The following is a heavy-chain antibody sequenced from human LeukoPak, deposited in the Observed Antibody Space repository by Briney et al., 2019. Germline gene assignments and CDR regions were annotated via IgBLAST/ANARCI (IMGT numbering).Heavy chain of an antibody. CDR3: AKAKGYYDSSGYYY. J-gene: IGHJ4*02. D-gene: IGHD3-22*01. Sequence: PGGSLRLTCAASGFTFSSYAMSWVRQAPGKGLEWVSAISGSGGSTYYADSVKGRFTISRDNSKNTLYLQMNSLRAEDTAVYYCAKAKGYYDSSGYYYWGQGTLVTVSS. CDR1: GFTFSSYA. V-gene: IGHV3-23*01. CDR2: ISGSGGST.